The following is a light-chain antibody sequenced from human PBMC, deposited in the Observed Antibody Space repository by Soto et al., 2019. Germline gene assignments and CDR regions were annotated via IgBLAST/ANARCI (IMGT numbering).Light chain of an antibody. Sequence: DIQMTQSPSSLSASVGDRVTITCQASQDISNYLNWYQQKPGKAPKLLIYDASKLETGVPSRFSRSGSGTDFTLIISSLQPEDFATYYCQQYDNLPFTFGPGTKVDIK. CDR2: DAS. CDR1: QDISNY. V-gene: IGKV1-33*01. CDR3: QQYDNLPFT. J-gene: IGKJ3*01.